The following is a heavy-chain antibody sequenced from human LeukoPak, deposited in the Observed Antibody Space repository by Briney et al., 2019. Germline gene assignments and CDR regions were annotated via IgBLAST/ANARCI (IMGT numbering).Heavy chain of an antibody. V-gene: IGHV4-39*07. D-gene: IGHD2-15*01. J-gene: IGHJ4*02. CDR2: IYYSGST. CDR3: AREGLCSGGSCYFGPFDY. Sequence: TSETLSLTCTVSGGSISSSSYYWGWIRQPPGKGLEWIGSIYYSGSTYYNPSLKSRVTISVDTSKNQFSLKLSSVTAADTAVYYCAREGLCSGGSCYFGPFDYWGQGTLVTVSS. CDR1: GGSISSSSYY.